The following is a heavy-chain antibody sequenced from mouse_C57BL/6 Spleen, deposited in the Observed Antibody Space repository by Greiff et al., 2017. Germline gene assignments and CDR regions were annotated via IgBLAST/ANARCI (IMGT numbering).Heavy chain of an antibody. CDR1: GYTFTSYW. CDR3: ARGGLYDYVYWYIDV. Sequence: VQLQQPGTELVKPGASVKLSCKASGYTFTSYWMHWVKQRPGQGLEWIGNINPSNGGTNYNEKFKSKATLTVDKSSSTAYMQLSSLTSEDSAVYYCARGGLYDYVYWYIDVWGTGTTVTVSS. CDR2: INPSNGGT. V-gene: IGHV1-53*01. D-gene: IGHD2-4*01. J-gene: IGHJ1*03.